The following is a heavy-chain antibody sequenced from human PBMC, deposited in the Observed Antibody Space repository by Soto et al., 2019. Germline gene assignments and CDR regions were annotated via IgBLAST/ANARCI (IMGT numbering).Heavy chain of an antibody. CDR3: AKDRRDSSGTCSRCFGMDV. CDR1: GFTFSRYG. CDR2: ISNDGSIQ. Sequence: QVQLMESGGSVLQPGRSLRLSCAASGFTFSRYGMHWVRQAPGKGLERGTIISNDGSIQYYGDSVKGRFTVSRDNSKNTLFLEMNSLTAEDTATYYCAKDRRDSSGTCSRCFGMDVWGQGTTVTVSS. D-gene: IGHD3-22*01. V-gene: IGHV3-30*18. J-gene: IGHJ6*02.